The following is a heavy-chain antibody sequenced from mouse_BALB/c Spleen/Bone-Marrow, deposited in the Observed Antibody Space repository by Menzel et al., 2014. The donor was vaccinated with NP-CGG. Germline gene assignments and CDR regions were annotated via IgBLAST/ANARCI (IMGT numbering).Heavy chain of an antibody. Sequence: VQLKESGGGLVQPGGSRKLSCAASGFTFSDYGMAWVRQAPGKGPEWVAFISNLAYSIYYRDTVTGRFTISRENAKSTLYLEMSSLRSEDTAMYYCARALAYGSSFDYWGQGTTLTVSS. D-gene: IGHD1-1*01. CDR2: ISNLAYSI. CDR3: ARALAYGSSFDY. J-gene: IGHJ2*01. V-gene: IGHV5-15*02. CDR1: GFTFSDYG.